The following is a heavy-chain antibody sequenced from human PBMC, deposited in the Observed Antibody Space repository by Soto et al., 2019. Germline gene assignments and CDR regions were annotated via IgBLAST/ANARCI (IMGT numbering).Heavy chain of an antibody. V-gene: IGHV1-2*04. CDR2: INPNSGGT. CDR1: GYTFTGYY. CDR3: ARDIAGGYYGTDV. J-gene: IGHJ6*02. D-gene: IGHD6-13*01. Sequence: SVKVSCKASGYTFTGYYMHWVRQAPGQGLEWMGWINPNSGGTNYAQKFQGWVTMTRDTSISTAYMELSRLRSDDTAVYYCARDIAGGYYGTDVWGQGTKATVSS.